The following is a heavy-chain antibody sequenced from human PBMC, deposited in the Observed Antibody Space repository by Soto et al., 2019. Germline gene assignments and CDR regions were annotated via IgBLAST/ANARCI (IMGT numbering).Heavy chain of an antibody. D-gene: IGHD2-21*02. CDR3: AIGIPAKHIVVVTATSYFDY. CDR1: GGTFSSHT. J-gene: IGHJ4*02. CDR2: IIPILGIA. V-gene: IGHV1-69*02. Sequence: SVKVSCKASGGTFSSHTISWVRQAPGQGQEWMGRIIPILGIANYAQKFQGRVTIPADKSTSTAYMELSSLRSEDTAVYYCAIGIPAKHIVVVTATSYFDYWGQGTLVTVSS.